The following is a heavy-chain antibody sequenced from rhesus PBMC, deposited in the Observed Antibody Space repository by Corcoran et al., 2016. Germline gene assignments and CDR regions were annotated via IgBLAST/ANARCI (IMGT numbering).Heavy chain of an antibody. CDR1: GFTFSSYG. D-gene: IGHD3-22*01. V-gene: IGHV3S5*01. Sequence: EVQLVESGGGLVQPGGSLRLSCAASGFTFSSYGMSWVRQAPGKGLEWVSYISNGGGSTYSADSVTGRFTISRDNSKNTLSLQMNSLRAEDTAVYYCAKSSYYYYFDYWGQGVLVTVSS. J-gene: IGHJ4*01. CDR2: ISNGGGST. CDR3: AKSSYYYYFDY.